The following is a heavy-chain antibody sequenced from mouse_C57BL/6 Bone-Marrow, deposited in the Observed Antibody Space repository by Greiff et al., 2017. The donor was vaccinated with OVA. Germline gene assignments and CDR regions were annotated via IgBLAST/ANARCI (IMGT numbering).Heavy chain of an antibody. CDR1: GYTFTSYW. V-gene: IGHV1-7*01. J-gene: IGHJ1*03. D-gene: IGHD2-3*01. Sequence: VQLQQSGAELAKPGASVKLSCKASGYTFTSYWMHWVKQRPGQGLEWIGYINPSSGYTKYNQKFKDKATLTADKSSSTAYMQLSSLTYEDSAVYYCERRLLRGFWYFDVWGTGTTVTVSS. CDR3: ERRLLRGFWYFDV. CDR2: INPSSGYT.